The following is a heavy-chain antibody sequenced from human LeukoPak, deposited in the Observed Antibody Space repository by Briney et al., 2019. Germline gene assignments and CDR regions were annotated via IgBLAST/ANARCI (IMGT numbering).Heavy chain of an antibody. CDR2: ISSSGDTT. Sequence: GGSLRLSCTASGFSFSSYSMNWVRQAPGRGLEWVSYISSSGDTTSYADSVKGRFTISRDNAKSSLYLQMDGLRAEDTAVYYCARVTILAAAGNDYWGQGTLVTVSS. V-gene: IGHV3-48*04. CDR3: ARVTILAAAGNDY. D-gene: IGHD6-13*01. CDR1: GFSFSSYS. J-gene: IGHJ4*02.